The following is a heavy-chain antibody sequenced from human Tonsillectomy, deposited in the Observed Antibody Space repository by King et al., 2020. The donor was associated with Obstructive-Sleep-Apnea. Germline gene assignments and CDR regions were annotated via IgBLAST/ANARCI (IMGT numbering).Heavy chain of an antibody. CDR1: GFTFSSYA. Sequence: VQLVESGGGLVQPGGSLRLSCAASGFTFSSYAMSWVRQAPGKGLEWVSAISGSGGSTYYADSVKGRFTISRDNSKNTLYLQMNSLRAEDTAVYYCAKEGGYCGGGSCYPNWYFDLWGRGTLVTVSS. D-gene: IGHD2-15*01. CDR3: AKEGGYCGGGSCYPNWYFDL. CDR2: ISGSGGST. V-gene: IGHV3-23*04. J-gene: IGHJ2*01.